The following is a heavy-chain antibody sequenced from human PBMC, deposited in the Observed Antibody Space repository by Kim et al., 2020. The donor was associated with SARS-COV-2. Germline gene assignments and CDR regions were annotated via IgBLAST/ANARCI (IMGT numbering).Heavy chain of an antibody. V-gene: IGHV3-21*04. J-gene: IGHJ4*02. CDR3: ATYNYYYASGSYYRGRGGFDC. Sequence: GGSLRLSCAASGFTFSSYSMNWVRQAPGKGLEWVSSISSSSSYIYYADSVKGRFTISRDNAKNSLYLQMNSLRAEDTAVYYCATYNYYYASGSYYRGRGGFDCWGQGTLVTVSS. CDR2: ISSSSSYI. CDR1: GFTFSSYS. D-gene: IGHD3-10*01.